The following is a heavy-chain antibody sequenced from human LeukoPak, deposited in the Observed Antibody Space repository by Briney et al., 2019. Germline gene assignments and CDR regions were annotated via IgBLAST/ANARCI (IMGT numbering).Heavy chain of an antibody. V-gene: IGHV4-4*07. J-gene: IGHJ6*02. D-gene: IGHD3-10*01. CDR3: ARDPLTYYYGSGKGRSYYYGMDV. Sequence: SETLSLTCTVSGGSISSYYRSWIRQPAGKGLEWIGRIYTSGSTNYNPSLKSRVTMSVDTSKNQFSLKLSSVTAADTAVYYCARDPLTYYYGSGKGRSYYYGMDVWGQGTTVTVSS. CDR1: GGSISSYY. CDR2: IYTSGST.